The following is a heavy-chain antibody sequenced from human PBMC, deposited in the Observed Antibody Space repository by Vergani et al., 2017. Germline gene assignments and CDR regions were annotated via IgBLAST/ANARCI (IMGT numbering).Heavy chain of an antibody. V-gene: IGHV3-23*01. CDR3: AKDLRPGYCSSTSCYNPDGWFDP. D-gene: IGHD2-2*02. Sequence: EVHLLESGGGLVQSGGSLRLSCAASGFTFSNSAVSWVRQAPGRGLAWVSSISGPGLSTYYADSVKGRFTISRDNSKNTLYLQMNSLRAEDTAVYYCAKDLRPGYCSSTSCYNPDGWFDPWGQGTLVTVSS. CDR2: ISGPGLST. CDR1: GFTFSNSA. J-gene: IGHJ5*02.